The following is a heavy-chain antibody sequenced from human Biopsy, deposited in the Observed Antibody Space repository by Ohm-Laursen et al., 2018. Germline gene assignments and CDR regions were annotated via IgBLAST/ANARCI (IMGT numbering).Heavy chain of an antibody. D-gene: IGHD1-7*01. CDR3: GRAVRNQLLFDP. J-gene: IGHJ5*02. CDR2: MNPVSGNS. CDR1: GYTFSSYD. V-gene: IGHV1-8*01. Sequence: ASVKVSCKASGYTFSSYDITWVRQAPGQGPEWIGWMNPVSGNSNFGQKFRGRVTVTSDTSISTAYMELSGLTSDDTATYYCGRAVRNQLLFDPWGQGTLVTVTS.